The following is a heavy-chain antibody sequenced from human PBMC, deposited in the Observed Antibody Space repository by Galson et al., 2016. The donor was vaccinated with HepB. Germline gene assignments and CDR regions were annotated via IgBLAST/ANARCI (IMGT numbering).Heavy chain of an antibody. D-gene: IGHD1-1*01. V-gene: IGHV1-18*01. CDR2: ISAYNGDT. J-gene: IGHJ5*02. CDR1: GYTLRGFG. CDR3: ARDADLKTGTKYSWFDP. Sequence: SVKVSCKASGYTLRGFGISWVRQAPGQGLEWIGWISAYNGDTNYAQRFQGRVTMTADTSTSTAYMELRSLRSDDTAIYYCARDADLKTGTKYSWFDPWGQGTLVTVSS.